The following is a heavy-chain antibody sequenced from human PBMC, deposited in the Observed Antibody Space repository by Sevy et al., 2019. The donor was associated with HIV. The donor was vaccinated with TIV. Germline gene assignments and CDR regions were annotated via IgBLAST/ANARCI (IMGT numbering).Heavy chain of an antibody. CDR1: GFTFSSYA. D-gene: IGHD3-22*01. CDR3: ARVRTYYYDMNSDYYGMDV. Sequence: GGSLRLSCAASGFTFSSYATHWVRQAPGKGLEWVAVISYDGSNKYYAHSVKGRFTISRDNSKNTLYLQMNSLRAEDTAVYYCARVRTYYYDMNSDYYGMDVWGQGTTVTVSS. J-gene: IGHJ6*02. V-gene: IGHV3-30-3*01. CDR2: ISYDGSNK.